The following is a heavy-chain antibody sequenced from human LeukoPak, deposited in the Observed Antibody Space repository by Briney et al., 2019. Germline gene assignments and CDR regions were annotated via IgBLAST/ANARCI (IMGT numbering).Heavy chain of an antibody. CDR3: ARWMHCTNGVCLNEGFDY. J-gene: IGHJ4*02. D-gene: IGHD2-8*01. CDR1: GFTFSSYG. CDR2: ISYDGSNK. Sequence: GGSLRLSCAASGFTFSSYGMHWVRQAPGKGLEWVAVISYDGSNKYYADSVKGRFTISRDNSKNTLYLQMNSLRAEDTAVYYCARWMHCTNGVCLNEGFDYWGQGTLVTVSS. V-gene: IGHV3-30*03.